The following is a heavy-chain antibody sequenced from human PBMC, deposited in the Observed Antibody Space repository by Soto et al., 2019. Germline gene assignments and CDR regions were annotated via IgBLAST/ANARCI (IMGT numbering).Heavy chain of an antibody. V-gene: IGHV3-23*01. Sequence: GGSLRLSCEDSGFTFINYAMTWVRQAPGKGLEGVSTISGAGGATFYADSVKGRFTISRDNSKSTLSLQLNSLRAEDTAIYYCAKDHGTYASVGGDYWGQGT. CDR2: ISGAGGAT. CDR1: GFTFINYA. CDR3: AKDHGTYASVGGDY. J-gene: IGHJ4*02. D-gene: IGHD1-26*01.